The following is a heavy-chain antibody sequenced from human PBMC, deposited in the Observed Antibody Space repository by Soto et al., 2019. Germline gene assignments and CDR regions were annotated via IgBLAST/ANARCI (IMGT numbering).Heavy chain of an antibody. J-gene: IGHJ4*02. D-gene: IGHD5-18*01. CDR1: GFNFSTFA. V-gene: IGHV3-33*01. CDR3: ARDSGYSYGPIDY. CDR2: IWFDGSNR. Sequence: GGSLRLSCTASGFNFSTFAMHWVRQAPGKGLEWVADIWFDGSNRNYGDFVEGRFTVSRDNSRNMFFLQMNSLRAEDTAVYYCARDSGYSYGPIDYWGQGTLVTVSS.